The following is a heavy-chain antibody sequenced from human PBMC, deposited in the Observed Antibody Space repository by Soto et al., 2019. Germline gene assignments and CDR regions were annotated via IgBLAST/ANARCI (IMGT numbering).Heavy chain of an antibody. CDR1: GYIFTSYN. J-gene: IGHJ6*03. CDR2: VNPDSGHT. D-gene: IGHD2-2*01. Sequence: QVQLVQSGAEVKKPGASVKVSCKASGYIFTSYNINWVRQAAGHGLEWMGWVNPDSGHTVYAQKFQGRVTMTRDTSIGTAHMELRSLTPEDTAVYYCARSAPFSTAALEYLDDMDVWVKGASVTVSS. V-gene: IGHV1-8*02. CDR3: ARSAPFSTAALEYLDDMDV.